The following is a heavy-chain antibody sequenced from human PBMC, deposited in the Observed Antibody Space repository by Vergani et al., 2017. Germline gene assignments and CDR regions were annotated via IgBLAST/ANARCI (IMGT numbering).Heavy chain of an antibody. J-gene: IGHJ4*02. CDR3: ARIYGSGSYNLDY. D-gene: IGHD3-10*01. CDR1: GYSFNNYA. Sequence: QEQLVQSGSELKKPGASVKVSCKASGYSFNNYAIHWVRQAPGQGLEWMGWINPTTGNPTYARAFTGRFVFSLDTSISTAYLQISSLKAEDTAVYYCARIYGSGSYNLDYWGQGTLVTVSS. V-gene: IGHV7-4-1*02. CDR2: INPTTGNP.